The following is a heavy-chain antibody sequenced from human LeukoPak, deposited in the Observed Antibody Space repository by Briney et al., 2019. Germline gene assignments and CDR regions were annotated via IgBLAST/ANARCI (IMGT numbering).Heavy chain of an antibody. J-gene: IGHJ6*03. D-gene: IGHD2-21*02. CDR2: IRGSGTGT. V-gene: IGHV3-23*01. Sequence: GGSLRLSCAASGFTLSSYSMSWVRQAPGKGLEWVSSIRGSGTGTHYADSVKGRFTISRDNSKNTLYLQMNSLKVEDTAVYYCAKEGSDHPFYYYYYYMDVWGKGTTVTVSS. CDR1: GFTLSSYS. CDR3: AKEGSDHPFYYYYYYMDV.